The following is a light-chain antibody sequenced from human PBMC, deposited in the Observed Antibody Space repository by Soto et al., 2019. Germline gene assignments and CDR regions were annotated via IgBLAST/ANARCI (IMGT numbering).Light chain of an antibody. J-gene: IGKJ1*01. CDR3: QHYNTYSPWT. CDR2: QAS. CDR1: QSVSSR. Sequence: DIPMTQSPSTLAASVGDRVTITCRASQSVSSRLAWYQQRPGRAPQLLIYQASTLETGVPSRFSGSGFGTGFTLTISSLQPDDFATYYCQHYNTYSPWTCGQGTRVEI. V-gene: IGKV1-5*03.